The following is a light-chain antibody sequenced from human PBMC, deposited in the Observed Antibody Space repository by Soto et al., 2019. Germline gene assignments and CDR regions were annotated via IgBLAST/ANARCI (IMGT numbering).Light chain of an antibody. CDR1: QSVSSN. CDR2: GAS. CDR3: LQYNNWPLT. V-gene: IGKV3-15*01. J-gene: IGKJ4*01. Sequence: EIVMTQSPATLSVSPGERATLSCRASQSVSSNLAWYQKKPGQAPRLRIYGASTMATGIPARFSVSGSGTEFTLTISSLQSEYFAVYYCLQYNNWPLTFGGGTKVEIK.